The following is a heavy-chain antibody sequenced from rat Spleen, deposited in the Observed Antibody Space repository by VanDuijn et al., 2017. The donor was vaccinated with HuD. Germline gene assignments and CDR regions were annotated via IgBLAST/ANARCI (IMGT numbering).Heavy chain of an antibody. J-gene: IGHJ3*01. CDR3: ATERGDTIAAPGWFAY. CDR2: ISPSGGST. V-gene: IGHV5-19*01. Sequence: EVQLVESGGGLVQPGRSLKLSCAASGFTFSNYGMHWIRQAPTKGLEWVASISPSGGSTYYRDSVKGRFTISRDNAKSTLYLQMDSLRSEDTATYYCATERGDTIAAPGWFAYWGQGTLVTVSS. D-gene: IGHD1-2*01. CDR1: GFTFSNYG.